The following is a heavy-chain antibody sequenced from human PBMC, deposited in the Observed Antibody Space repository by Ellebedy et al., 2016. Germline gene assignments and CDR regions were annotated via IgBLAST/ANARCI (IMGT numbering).Heavy chain of an antibody. CDR2: IKQDGSEK. CDR3: ARDTYWVGAVGAV. Sequence: GGSLRLXXAASGFTFSNYRMSWVRQAPGKGLEWVADIKQDGSEKYYVDSVKGRFTISRDNAKNSLYLQMNSLRVEDTAVYYCARDTYWVGAVGAVWGNGTTVTVSS. D-gene: IGHD1-26*01. CDR1: GFTFSNYR. J-gene: IGHJ6*03. V-gene: IGHV3-7*03.